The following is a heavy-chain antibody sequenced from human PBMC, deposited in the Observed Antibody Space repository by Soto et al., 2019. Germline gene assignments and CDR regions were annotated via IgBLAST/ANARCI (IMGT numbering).Heavy chain of an antibody. CDR2: FDPEDGET. D-gene: IGHD3-22*01. V-gene: IGHV1-24*01. Sequence: ASVKVSCKVSGYTLTELSMHWVRQAPGKGLEWMGGFDPEDGETIYAQKFQGRVTMTEDTSTDTAYMELSSLRSEDTAVYYCARSPYYYDSSGDPNYYYYYGMDVWGQGTTVPVSS. CDR3: ARSPYYYDSSGDPNYYYYYGMDV. J-gene: IGHJ6*02. CDR1: GYTLTELS.